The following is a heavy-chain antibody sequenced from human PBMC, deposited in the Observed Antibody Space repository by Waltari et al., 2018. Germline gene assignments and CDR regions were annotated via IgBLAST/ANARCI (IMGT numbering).Heavy chain of an antibody. CDR1: GGSFSGYY. CDR2: INHSGST. J-gene: IGHJ1*01. CDR3: ARGKAVYLQH. D-gene: IGHD6-19*01. V-gene: IGHV4-34*01. Sequence: KPSETLSLTCAVYGGSFSGYYWSWIRQPPGKGLEWIGEINHSGSTNYNPSLKSRVTISVDTSKNQFSLKLSSVTAADTAVYYCARGKAVYLQHWGQGTLVTVSS.